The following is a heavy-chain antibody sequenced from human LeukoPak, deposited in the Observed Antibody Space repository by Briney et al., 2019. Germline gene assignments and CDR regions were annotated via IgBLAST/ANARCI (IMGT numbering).Heavy chain of an antibody. V-gene: IGHV3-30*04. CDR2: ISYDGSNK. Sequence: GGSLRLSCAASGFTFSSYAMHWVRQAPGKGLEWVAVISYDGSNKYYADSVKGRFTISRDNSKNTLYLQMNSLRAEDTAVYYCARGGDILTGAPYYYYGMDVWGKGTTVTVSS. CDR1: GFTFSSYA. J-gene: IGHJ6*04. D-gene: IGHD3-9*01. CDR3: ARGGDILTGAPYYYYGMDV.